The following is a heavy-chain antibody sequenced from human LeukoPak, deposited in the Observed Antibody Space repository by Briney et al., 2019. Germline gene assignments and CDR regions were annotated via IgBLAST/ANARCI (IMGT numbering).Heavy chain of an antibody. V-gene: IGHV1-2*06. CDR2: INPNSGGT. CDR3: ARESGSSGYYYGEFDY. D-gene: IGHD3-22*01. CDR1: GYSFTSYW. Sequence: GESLKISCKGSGYSFTSYWIGWVRQAPGQGLEWMGRINPNSGGTNYAQKFQGRVTMTRDTSISTAYMELSRLRSDDTAVYYCARESGSSGYYYGEFDYWGQGTLVTVSS. J-gene: IGHJ4*02.